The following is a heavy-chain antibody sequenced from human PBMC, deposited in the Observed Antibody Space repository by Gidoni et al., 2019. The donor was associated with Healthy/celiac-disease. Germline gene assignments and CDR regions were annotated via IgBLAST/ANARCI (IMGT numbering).Heavy chain of an antibody. CDR3: ARRGTTEFDY. CDR2: IDPSDSYT. J-gene: IGHJ4*02. Sequence: IDPSDSYTNYSPSFQGHVTISTDKSISTAYLQWSSRKASDTAMYYCARRGTTEFDYWGQGTLVTVSS. D-gene: IGHD1-1*01. V-gene: IGHV5-10-1*01.